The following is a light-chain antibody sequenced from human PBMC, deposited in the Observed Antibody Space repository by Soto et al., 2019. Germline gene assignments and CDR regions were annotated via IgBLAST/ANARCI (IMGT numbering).Light chain of an antibody. CDR1: SSDVGGYNY. CDR2: EVS. Sequence: QSVLTQPPSASGSPGQSVAISCTGTSSDVGGYNYVSWYQQHQGKAPKLMIYEVSKRPSGVPDRFSGSKSGNTASLTVSGLQAEDEADYYCSSYGGFNNGVVFGGGTKLTVL. V-gene: IGLV2-8*01. J-gene: IGLJ2*01. CDR3: SSYGGFNNGVV.